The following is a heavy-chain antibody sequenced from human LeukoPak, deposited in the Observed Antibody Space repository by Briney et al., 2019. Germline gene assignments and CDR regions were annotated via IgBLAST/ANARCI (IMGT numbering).Heavy chain of an antibody. CDR1: GGSIRSNSYY. D-gene: IGHD5-12*01. CDR3: ARSYSGYAIA. V-gene: IGHV4-31*03. J-gene: IGHJ5*02. Sequence: SETLSLTCTVSGGSIRSNSYYWSWIRQRPGKGLEWIGYIHYTGSTYYNPSLMSRVTISVDTSRNQFSLQVTSVSAADTALYYCARSYSGYAIAWGQGALVTVSS. CDR2: IHYTGST.